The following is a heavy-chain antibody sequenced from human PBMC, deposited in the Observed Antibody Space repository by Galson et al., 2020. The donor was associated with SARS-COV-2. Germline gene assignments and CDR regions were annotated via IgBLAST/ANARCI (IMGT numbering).Heavy chain of an antibody. J-gene: IGHJ3*01. V-gene: IGHV3-74*01. D-gene: IGHD3-16*01. CDR3: ARGGFGHEFDV. CDR2: INNDGSNT. Sequence: GGSLRLSCAASGFTFVSYWMHWVRQAPGKGLVWVSRINNDGSNTIYADSVKGRFTMSRDNAKNTVFLQINSLRDEDTAVYYCARGGFGHEFDVWGQGAMVTVSS. CDR1: GFTFVSYW.